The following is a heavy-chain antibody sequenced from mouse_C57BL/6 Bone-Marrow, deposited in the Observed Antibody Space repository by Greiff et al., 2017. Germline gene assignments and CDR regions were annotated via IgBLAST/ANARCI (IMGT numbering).Heavy chain of an antibody. D-gene: IGHD1-1*01. Sequence: VKVVESGAELARPGASVKLSCKASGYTFTSYGISWVKQRTGQGLEWIGEIYPRSGNTYYNEKFKGKATLTADKSSSTAYMELRSLTSEDSAVYFCARGDYSYLDYWGQGTTLTGSS. V-gene: IGHV1-81*01. CDR1: GYTFTSYG. CDR3: ARGDYSYLDY. CDR2: IYPRSGNT. J-gene: IGHJ2*01.